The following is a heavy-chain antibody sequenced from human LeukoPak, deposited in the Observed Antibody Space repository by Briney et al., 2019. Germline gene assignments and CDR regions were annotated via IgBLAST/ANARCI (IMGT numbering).Heavy chain of an antibody. CDR2: IWYDGSDK. V-gene: IGHV3-33*08. Sequence: PGGSLRLSCAASGFTFNNYAMTWVRQAPGRGLEWVAVIWYDGSDKYYADSLKGRFTISRDNSKNTLFLQMNSLRAEDTAVYYCARDFVAYDSSGYPPFVDYWGQGTLVTVSS. J-gene: IGHJ4*02. CDR3: ARDFVAYDSSGYPPFVDY. D-gene: IGHD3-22*01. CDR1: GFTFNNYA.